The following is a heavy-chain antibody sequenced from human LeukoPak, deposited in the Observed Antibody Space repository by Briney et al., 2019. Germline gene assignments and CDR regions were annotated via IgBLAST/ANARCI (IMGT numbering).Heavy chain of an antibody. CDR2: IKQDGSEK. J-gene: IGHJ3*01. V-gene: IGHV3-7*04. D-gene: IGHD2-15*01. CDR1: GFTFSSYW. Sequence: GGSLRLSCAASGFTFSSYWVSWVRQAPGKGLEWVANIKQDGSEKYYVGSVKGRFTISRDNAKNSLYLQMNSLRAEDTAVYYCARGFCSGGTCYRITGTFDVWGHGTMVSVSS. CDR3: ARGFCSGGTCYRITGTFDV.